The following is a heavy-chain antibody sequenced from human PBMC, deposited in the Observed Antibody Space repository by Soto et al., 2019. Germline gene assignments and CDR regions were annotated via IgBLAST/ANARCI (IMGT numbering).Heavy chain of an antibody. J-gene: IGHJ3*02. D-gene: IGHD3-16*01. CDR3: ARVGGGAFDI. CDR1: GGSISSYY. Sequence: QVQLQESGPGLVKPSETLSLTCTVSGGSISSYYWSWIRQPPGKGLEWIGYIYYSGSTNYNPSLRRRFTISVATSKNQFSRRLGPVTAADTAVYYCARVGGGAFDIGAKGQWSPSLQ. CDR2: IYYSGST. V-gene: IGHV4-59*01.